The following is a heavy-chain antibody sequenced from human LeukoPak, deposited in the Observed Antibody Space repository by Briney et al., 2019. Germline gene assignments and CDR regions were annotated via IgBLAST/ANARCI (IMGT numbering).Heavy chain of an antibody. V-gene: IGHV4-34*01. CDR3: ARRRRHDGRITMVRGPRGLGAFDI. CDR1: GGSFSGYY. D-gene: IGHD3-10*01. CDR2: INHSGST. Sequence: PSETLSLTCAVYGGSFSGYYWSWIRQPPGKGLEWIGEINHSGSTNYNPSLKSRVTISVDTSKTQFSLKLSSVTAADTAVYYCARRRRHDGRITMVRGPRGLGAFDIWGQGTMVTVSS. J-gene: IGHJ3*02.